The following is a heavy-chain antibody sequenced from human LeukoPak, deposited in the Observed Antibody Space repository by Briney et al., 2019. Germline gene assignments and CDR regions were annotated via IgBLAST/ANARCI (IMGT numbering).Heavy chain of an antibody. J-gene: IGHJ6*03. CDR1: GGSISSYY. CDR2: IYYSGST. CDR3: VRVVAARRYYYCYYYMDV. D-gene: IGHD6-6*01. Sequence: SETLSLTCTVSGGSISSYYWSWIRQPPGKGLEWIGYIYYSGSTNYNPSLKSRVTISVDTSKNQFSLKLSSVTAADTAVYYCVRVVAARRYYYCYYYMDVWGKGTTVTVSS. V-gene: IGHV4-59*01.